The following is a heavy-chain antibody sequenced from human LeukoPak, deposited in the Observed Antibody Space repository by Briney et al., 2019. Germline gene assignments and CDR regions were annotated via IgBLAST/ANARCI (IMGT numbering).Heavy chain of an antibody. CDR2: IYHSGST. V-gene: IGHV4-4*02. D-gene: IGHD3-9*01. Sequence: SGTLSLTCAVSGGSISSSNWWSWVRQPPGKGLEWIGEIYHSGSTNYNPSLKSRVTIPVDKSKNQFSLKLSSVTAADTAVYYCARGAYDILTGYYANWFDPWGQGTLVTVSS. CDR3: ARGAYDILTGYYANWFDP. J-gene: IGHJ5*02. CDR1: GGSISSSNW.